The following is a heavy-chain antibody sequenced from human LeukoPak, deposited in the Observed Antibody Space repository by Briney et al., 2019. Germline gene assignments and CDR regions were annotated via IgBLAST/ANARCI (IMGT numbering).Heavy chain of an antibody. J-gene: IGHJ4*02. V-gene: IGHV3-23*01. D-gene: IGHD3-10*01. CDR1: GFTFSSYA. CDR3: AKTLGVTAYYFDY. Sequence: GGSLRLSCAAPGFTFSSYAMTWVRQAPGRGLEWVSGISNGGANTYFADSVKGRFTISRDNSKNTLYLQMNSLRAEDTAVYYCAKTLGVTAYYFDYWGQGTLVTVSS. CDR2: ISNGGANT.